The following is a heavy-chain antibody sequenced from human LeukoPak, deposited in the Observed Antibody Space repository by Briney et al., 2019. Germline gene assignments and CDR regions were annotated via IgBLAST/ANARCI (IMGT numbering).Heavy chain of an antibody. CDR3: ARGPTKNYFDY. J-gene: IGHJ4*02. CDR1: GGSFSSFY. Sequence: KSSETLSLTCTVSGGSFSSFYWSWIRQPPGKGLEWVGYIYYSGSTNYNPSLKSRVTISVDMSKNQFSLKLSSVTAADTALYYCARGPTKNYFDYWGQGTLVSVSS. V-gene: IGHV4-59*13. CDR2: IYYSGST.